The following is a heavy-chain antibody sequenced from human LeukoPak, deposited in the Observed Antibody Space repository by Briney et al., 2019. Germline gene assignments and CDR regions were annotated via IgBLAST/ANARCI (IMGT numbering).Heavy chain of an antibody. D-gene: IGHD3-10*01. J-gene: IGHJ6*02. V-gene: IGHV1-18*01. CDR3: AREGEMYGSGSYNNGENPYYYYGMDV. CDR1: GYTFTSYG. CDR2: ISAYNGNT. Sequence: ASVKVSCKASGYTFTSYGISWVRQAPGQGLEWMGWISAYNGNTNYAQKLQGRVTMTTDTSTSTAYMELRSLRSDDTAVYYCAREGEMYGSGSYNNGENPYYYYGMDVWGQGTTVTVSS.